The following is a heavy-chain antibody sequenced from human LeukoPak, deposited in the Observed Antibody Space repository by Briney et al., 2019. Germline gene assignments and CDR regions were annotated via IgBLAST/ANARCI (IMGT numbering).Heavy chain of an antibody. V-gene: IGHV3-9*01. CDR1: GFTFDDYA. D-gene: IGHD6-19*01. Sequence: GRSLRLSCAASGFTFDDYAMHWVRQAPGKGLEWVSGISWNSGSIGYADSVEGRFTISRDNAKNSLYLQMNSLRAEDTALYYCAKGSGWRLYRYYFDYWGQGTLVTVSS. J-gene: IGHJ4*02. CDR2: ISWNSGSI. CDR3: AKGSGWRLYRYYFDY.